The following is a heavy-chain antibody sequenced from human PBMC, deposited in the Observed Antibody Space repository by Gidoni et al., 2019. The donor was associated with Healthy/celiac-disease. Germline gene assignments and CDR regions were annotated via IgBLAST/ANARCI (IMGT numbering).Heavy chain of an antibody. Sequence: QVQLVQSGAEVKKPGASVKVSCKASGYPFTGYYMHWVRQAPGQGLEWMGRINPNSGGTNYAQKFQGRVTMTRDTSISTAYMELSRLRSDDTAVYYCARGGPLGYCSGGSCSGGDYWGQGTLVTVSS. CDR1: GYPFTGYY. V-gene: IGHV1-2*06. CDR2: INPNSGGT. J-gene: IGHJ4*02. CDR3: ARGGPLGYCSGGSCSGGDY. D-gene: IGHD2-15*01.